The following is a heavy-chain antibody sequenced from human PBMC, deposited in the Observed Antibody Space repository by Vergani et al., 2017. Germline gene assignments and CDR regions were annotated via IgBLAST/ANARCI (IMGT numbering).Heavy chain of an antibody. Sequence: QVQLVESGGGVVQPGRSLRLSCAASGFTFSSYAMHWVRQAPGKGLEWVAVISYDGSNKYYADSVKGRFTISRDNSKNTLYLQMNSLRVEDTAVYYCATSGGIGPDAFDIWGQGTMVTVSS. D-gene: IGHD1-14*01. J-gene: IGHJ3*02. CDR1: GFTFSSYA. CDR3: ATSGGIGPDAFDI. CDR2: ISYDGSNK. V-gene: IGHV3-30*04.